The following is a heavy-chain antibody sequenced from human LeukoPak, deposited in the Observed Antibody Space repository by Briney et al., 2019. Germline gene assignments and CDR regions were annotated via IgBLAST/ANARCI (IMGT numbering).Heavy chain of an antibody. Sequence: PSETLSLTCSVSGYSISSGYYWGWIRQPPGKGLEWIGTIYHSGSTYYNPSLKSRVTISVDTSKNQFSLKLTSVTAADTAVYYCARGPYGGNPSDYWGQGTLVTVSS. J-gene: IGHJ4*02. D-gene: IGHD4-23*01. CDR3: ARGPYGGNPSDY. V-gene: IGHV4-38-2*02. CDR1: GYSISSGYY. CDR2: IYHSGST.